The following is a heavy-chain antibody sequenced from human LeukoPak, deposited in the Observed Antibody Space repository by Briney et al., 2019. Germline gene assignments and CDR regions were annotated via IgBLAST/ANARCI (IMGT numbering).Heavy chain of an antibody. CDR1: GGSISSYY. D-gene: IGHD3-22*01. Sequence: RPSETLSLTCTVSGGSISSYYWSWIRQPPGKGLEWIGYIYYSGSTNYNPSLKSRVTISVDTSKNQFSLKLSSVTAADTAVYYCASEAYYYDSSGYYKYWGQGTLVTVSS. V-gene: IGHV4-59*01. CDR3: ASEAYYYDSSGYYKY. CDR2: IYYSGST. J-gene: IGHJ4*02.